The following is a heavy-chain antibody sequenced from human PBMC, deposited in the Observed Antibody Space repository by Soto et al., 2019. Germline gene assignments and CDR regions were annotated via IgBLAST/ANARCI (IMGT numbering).Heavy chain of an antibody. D-gene: IGHD3-3*01. Sequence: PSETLSLTCAVSGGSISSSNGWSWVRQPPGKGLEWIGEIYRSGSTNYNPSLKSRVTISVDKSKNQFSLKLSSVTAADTAVYYCARGRVYDFWSGYYTYFDYWGQGTLVTVSS. J-gene: IGHJ4*02. CDR2: IYRSGST. V-gene: IGHV4-4*02. CDR3: ARGRVYDFWSGYYTYFDY. CDR1: GGSISSSNG.